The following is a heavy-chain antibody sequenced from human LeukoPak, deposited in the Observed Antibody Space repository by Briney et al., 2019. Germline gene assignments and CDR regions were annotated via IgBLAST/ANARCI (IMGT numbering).Heavy chain of an antibody. J-gene: IGHJ4*02. CDR3: ARGTYYYDSSGYYGDY. Sequence: GASVKVSCKASGYTFTGYYMHWVRQAPGQGLEWMGWINPNSGGTNYAQKFQGRVTMTGDTSISTAYMELSRLRSDDTAVYYCARGTYYYDSSGYYGDYWGQGTLVTVSS. CDR1: GYTFTGYY. V-gene: IGHV1-2*02. D-gene: IGHD3-22*01. CDR2: INPNSGGT.